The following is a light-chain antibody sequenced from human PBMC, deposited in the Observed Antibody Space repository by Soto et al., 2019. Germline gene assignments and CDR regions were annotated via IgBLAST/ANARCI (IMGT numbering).Light chain of an antibody. CDR1: QSISSAY. CDR2: GAS. Sequence: EIVLTQSPGTLSLSPGERATLSCRASQSISSAYLAWYQQKPGQAPRLLLYGASSRATGIPDRFSGSGSGXDFTLXISRLEPEDFAVYXCQQYGSSPLTFGGGTKVEIK. CDR3: QQYGSSPLT. J-gene: IGKJ4*01. V-gene: IGKV3-20*01.